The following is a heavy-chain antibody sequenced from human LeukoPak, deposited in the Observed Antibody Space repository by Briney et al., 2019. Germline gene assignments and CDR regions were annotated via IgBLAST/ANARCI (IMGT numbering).Heavy chain of an antibody. V-gene: IGHV6-1*01. CDR1: GDSVSSNSAA. CDR2: TYYRSKWYN. Sequence: SQTVSLTCAISGDSVSSNSAAWNWIRQSPSRGLEWLGRTYYRSKWYNDYAVSMKSRITINPDTSKNQFSLQLNSVTPEDTAVYYCAREKNEGPPYSHNWFDPWGQGTLVTVSS. D-gene: IGHD2-21*01. J-gene: IGHJ5*02. CDR3: AREKNEGPPYSHNWFDP.